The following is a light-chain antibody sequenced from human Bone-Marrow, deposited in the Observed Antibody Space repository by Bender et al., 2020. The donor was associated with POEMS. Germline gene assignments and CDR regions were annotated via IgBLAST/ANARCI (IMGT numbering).Light chain of an antibody. CDR2: DVN. Sequence: QSALTQPRSVSGSPAQSVTISCTGTSSDVGGYNYVSWYQQHPGKAPKVIIYDVNKRPSGVPDRFSGSKSGNTASLTISGLQAEDEADYYCCSYAGSYTWLFGGGTKLTVL. V-gene: IGLV2-11*01. J-gene: IGLJ3*02. CDR3: CSYAGSYTWL. CDR1: SSDVGGYNY.